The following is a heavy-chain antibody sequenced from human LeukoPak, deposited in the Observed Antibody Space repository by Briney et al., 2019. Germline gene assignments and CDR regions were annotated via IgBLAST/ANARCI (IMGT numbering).Heavy chain of an antibody. D-gene: IGHD2-15*01. CDR1: GFSFSTYA. CDR2: ISSSGNST. V-gene: IGHV3-23*01. Sequence: GGSLRLSCAASGFSFSTYAMSWVRQAPGKGLEWVSSISSSGNSTYYADAVKGRFTISRDNSKNTLYLQMNSLRAEDTAVYYCVEDVVVIVAAKPGIWGQGILVAVSS. CDR3: VEDVVVIVAAKPGI. J-gene: IGHJ1*01.